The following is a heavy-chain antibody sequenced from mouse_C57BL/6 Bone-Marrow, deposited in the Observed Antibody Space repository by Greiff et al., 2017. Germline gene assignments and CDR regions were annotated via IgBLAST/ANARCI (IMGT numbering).Heavy chain of an antibody. D-gene: IGHD1-1*01. CDR1: GYTFTSYW. V-gene: IGHV1-61*01. Sequence: VQLQQPGAELVRPGSSVKLSCKASGYTFTSYWMDWVKQRPGQGLEWIGNIYPSDSETHYNQKFKDKATLTVDKSSSTAYMQLSSLTSADSAVYYCERGGSSVFDNWGQGATLTDSS. J-gene: IGHJ2*01. CDR3: ERGGSSVFDN. CDR2: IYPSDSET.